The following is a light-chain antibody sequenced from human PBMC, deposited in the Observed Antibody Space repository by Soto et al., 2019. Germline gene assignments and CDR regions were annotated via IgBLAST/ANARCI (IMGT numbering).Light chain of an antibody. CDR2: AAS. CDR1: QGLSDN. V-gene: IGKV3-15*01. J-gene: IGKJ1*01. CDR3: QQYNNWPPTWT. Sequence: EMVMTQSPATLSVSPGESATLSCRASQGLSDNLAWYQQKPGQAPRLIIYAASTRATGIPARFSGSGSGTEFILTINSLQPEDFAVYYCQQYNNWPPTWTFGQGTKVDI.